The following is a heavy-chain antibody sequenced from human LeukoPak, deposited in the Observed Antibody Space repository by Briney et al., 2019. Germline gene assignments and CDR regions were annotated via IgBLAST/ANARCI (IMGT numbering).Heavy chain of an antibody. J-gene: IGHJ4*02. CDR2: INPNSGGT. Sequence: ASVKVSCKASGYTFTGYYMHWVRQAPGQGLEWMGWINPNSGGTNYAQKFQGRVTMTRDTSISTAYMELSRLRSDDTAVYYCVPSWVYASAFDYWGQGTLVTVSS. CDR3: VPSWVYASAFDY. D-gene: IGHD2-8*01. CDR1: GYTFTGYY. V-gene: IGHV1-2*02.